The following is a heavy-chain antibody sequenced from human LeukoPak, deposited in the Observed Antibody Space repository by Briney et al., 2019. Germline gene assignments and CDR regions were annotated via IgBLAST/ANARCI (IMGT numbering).Heavy chain of an antibody. CDR1: GFTFSSYA. V-gene: IGHV3-23*01. J-gene: IGHJ4*02. D-gene: IGHD4-17*01. CDR2: ISVSRRGT. CDR3: AKGQYGDYDY. Sequence: GGSLRLSCAASGFTFSSYAMSWVRQAPGKGLEWVSAISVSRRGTYYADSVKGRFTISRDDSKNTLYLQMNTLRAEDTAVYYCAKGQYGDYDYWGQGALVTVSS.